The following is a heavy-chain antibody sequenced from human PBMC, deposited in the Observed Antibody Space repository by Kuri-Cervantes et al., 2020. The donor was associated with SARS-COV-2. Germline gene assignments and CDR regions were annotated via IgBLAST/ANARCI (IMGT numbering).Heavy chain of an antibody. V-gene: IGHV4-39*01. CDR3: ARQAIVLMVYATTFDY. Sequence: SETLSLTCTVSGGSISGSSYYWGWIRQPPGKGLEWIGSIYYSGSTYYNPSLKSRVTISVDTSKNQFSLKLSSVTAADTAVYYCARQAIVLMVYATTFDYWGQGTLVTVSS. CDR1: GGSISGSSYY. D-gene: IGHD2-8*01. J-gene: IGHJ4*02. CDR2: IYYSGST.